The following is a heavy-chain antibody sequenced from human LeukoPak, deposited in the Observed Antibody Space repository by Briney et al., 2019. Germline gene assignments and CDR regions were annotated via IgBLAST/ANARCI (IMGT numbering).Heavy chain of an antibody. V-gene: IGHV5-51*01. J-gene: IGHJ3*02. D-gene: IGHD6-19*01. CDR2: IYPGDSDT. CDR1: GYSFTSYC. CDR3: ARQGIAVAPFDAFDI. Sequence: GESLKISCKGSGYSFTSYCIGWVRQMPGKGLEWMGIIYPGDSDTRYSPSFQGQVTISADKSISTAYLQWSSLKASDTAMYYCARQGIAVAPFDAFDIWGQGTMVTVSS.